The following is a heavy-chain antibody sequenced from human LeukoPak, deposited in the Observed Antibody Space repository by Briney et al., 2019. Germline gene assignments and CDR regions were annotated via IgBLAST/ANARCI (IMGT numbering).Heavy chain of an antibody. CDR3: ARYRGAHGTSGP. CDR1: GYAFTGYY. D-gene: IGHD3-10*01. CDR2: INPNSGGT. Sequence: GASVKVSCKASGYAFTGYYMHWVRQAPGQGLEWMGWINPNSGGTNYAQKFQGRVTMTRDTSISTAYMELSRLRSDDTAVYYCARYRGAHGTSGPWGQGTLVTVSS. J-gene: IGHJ5*02. V-gene: IGHV1-2*02.